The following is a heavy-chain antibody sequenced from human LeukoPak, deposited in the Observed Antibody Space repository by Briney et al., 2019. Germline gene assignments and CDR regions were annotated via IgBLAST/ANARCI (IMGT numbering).Heavy chain of an antibody. J-gene: IGHJ4*02. CDR1: GLTFSTYT. CDR3: ARDFSSGYDSSGYWN. D-gene: IGHD3-22*01. CDR2: ISPSSTKI. Sequence: GGSLRLSCAASGLTFSTYTMNWVRQAPGKGLEWVSSISPSSTKIYYADSVKGRFTISRDNAKNSLYLQINSLRAEDTAVYYCARDFSSGYDSSGYWNWGQGTLVTVSS. V-gene: IGHV3-21*01.